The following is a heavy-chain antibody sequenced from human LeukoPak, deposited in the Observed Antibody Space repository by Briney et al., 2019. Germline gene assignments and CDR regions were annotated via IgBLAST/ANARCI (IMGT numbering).Heavy chain of an antibody. CDR2: IYPGDSDT. V-gene: IGHV5-51*01. Sequence: GESLKISCKGSGYSFTSYWIGWVRQMPGKGLEWMGIIYPGDSDTRYSPSFQGQVTISADKSISTAYLQWSSLKASDTAMYYCARQGYSGYARHPFDIWGQGTMVTVSS. D-gene: IGHD5-12*01. J-gene: IGHJ3*02. CDR3: ARQGYSGYARHPFDI. CDR1: GYSFTSYW.